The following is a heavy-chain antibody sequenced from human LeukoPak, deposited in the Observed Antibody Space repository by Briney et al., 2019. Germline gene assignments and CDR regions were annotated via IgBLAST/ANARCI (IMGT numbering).Heavy chain of an antibody. CDR3: AKCGNSGCHLIDY. V-gene: IGHV3-23*01. D-gene: IGHD5-12*01. CDR1: GFTFSTYA. CDR2: ISGSGYST. Sequence: GGSLRLSCAASGFTFSTYAMNWVRQAPGKGLEWVSGISGSGYSTYYADSEKGRFTISRDNSKSTLYLQMDSLRAEDTAVYYCAKCGNSGCHLIDYWGQGTLVTVSS. J-gene: IGHJ4*02.